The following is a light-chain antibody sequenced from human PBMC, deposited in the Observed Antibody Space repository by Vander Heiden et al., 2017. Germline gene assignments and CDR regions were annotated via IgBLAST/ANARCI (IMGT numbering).Light chain of an antibody. J-gene: IGKJ1*01. CDR2: AAS. CDR1: QSISSY. V-gene: IGKV1-39*01. Sequence: DIQMTQSPSSLSASVGDRVTITCRASQSISSYLNWYQQKPGKAPKLLIYAASSLQSRVPSRFSGSGSGTDFTLTISRLQPEDFATYYCQQRDSTPWTFGQGTKVELK. CDR3: QQRDSTPWT.